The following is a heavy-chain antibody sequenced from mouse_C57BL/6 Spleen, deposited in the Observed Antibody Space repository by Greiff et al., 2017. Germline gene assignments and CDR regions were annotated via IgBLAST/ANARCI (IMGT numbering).Heavy chain of an antibody. CDR1: GYTFTSYW. Sequence: QVQLQQPGAELVRPGSSVNLSCKASGYTFTSYWMHWVKQRPIQGLEWIGNIDPSDSETHYNQKFKDKDTLTVDKSSSTAYMQLSSLTSEDSAVYYGARDGGYYLYYAGDYWGQGTSVTVSS. CDR3: ARDGGYYLYYAGDY. CDR2: IDPSDSET. D-gene: IGHD2-3*01. V-gene: IGHV1-52*01. J-gene: IGHJ4*01.